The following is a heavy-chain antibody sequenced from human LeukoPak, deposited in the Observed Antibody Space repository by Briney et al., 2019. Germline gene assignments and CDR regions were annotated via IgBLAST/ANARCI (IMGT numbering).Heavy chain of an antibody. CDR3: ARDRPTNISRDSFDI. D-gene: IGHD6-6*01. CDR1: GFTFSDYY. V-gene: IGHV3-11*04. CDR2: ISSSGSTI. Sequence: PGGSLRLSCAASGFTFSDYYMSWIRQAPGKGLEWVSYISSSGSTIYYADSVKGRFTISRDNAKNSLYLQMNSLRAEDTAVYYCARDRPTNISRDSFDIWGRGTMVTVSA. J-gene: IGHJ3*02.